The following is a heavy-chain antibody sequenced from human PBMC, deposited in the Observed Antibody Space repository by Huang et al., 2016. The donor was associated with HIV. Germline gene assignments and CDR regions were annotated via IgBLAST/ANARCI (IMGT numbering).Heavy chain of an antibody. D-gene: IGHD6-13*01. V-gene: IGHV3-30*18. J-gene: IGHJ4*02. CDR1: GFTFSLYG. Sequence: QVQLVESGGGVVQPGRSLRISCAASGFTFSLYGMHWVRQAPGKGLEGVAVISYDGKTKYYADSGKGRFTISRENSKTTLYLQMNRLRVEDTALYYCAKGGSAAAVLDFWGQGTLVTVSS. CDR3: AKGGSAAAVLDF. CDR2: ISYDGKTK.